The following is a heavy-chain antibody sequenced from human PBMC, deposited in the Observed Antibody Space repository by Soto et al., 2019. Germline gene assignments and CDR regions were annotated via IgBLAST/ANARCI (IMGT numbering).Heavy chain of an antibody. CDR3: ARDKYYYDSSEAQH. D-gene: IGHD3-22*01. V-gene: IGHV3-30-3*01. CDR1: GFTFRGYW. CDR2: ISYDGSNK. Sequence: GGSLRLSCAASGFTFRGYWMTWVRQAPGKGLEWVAVISYDGSNKYYADSVKGRFTISRDNSKNTLYLQMNSLRAEDTAVYYCARDKYYYDSSEAQHWGQGTLVTVSS. J-gene: IGHJ1*01.